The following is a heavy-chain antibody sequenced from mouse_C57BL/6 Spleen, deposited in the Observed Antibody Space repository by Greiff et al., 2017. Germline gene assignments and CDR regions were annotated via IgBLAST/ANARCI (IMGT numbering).Heavy chain of an antibody. CDR1: GYTFTSYW. V-gene: IGHV1-5*01. Sequence: EVQLQQSGTVLARPGASVKMSCKTSGYTFTSYWMHWVKQRPGPGLEWIGAIYPGNSDTSYNQKFKGKAKLTAVTSASTAYMELSSLTNEDSAVYYCTRGDYDVVWFAYWGQGTLVTVSA. D-gene: IGHD2-4*01. J-gene: IGHJ3*01. CDR3: TRGDYDVVWFAY. CDR2: IYPGNSDT.